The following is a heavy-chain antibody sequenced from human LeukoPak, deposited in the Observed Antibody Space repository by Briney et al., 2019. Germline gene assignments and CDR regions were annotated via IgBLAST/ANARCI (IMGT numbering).Heavy chain of an antibody. Sequence: GGSLRLSCAASGFTFSSYAMSWVRQAPGKGLEWVSTISISGGSTYYADSVKGRFTISRDNSKNTLYLQMNSLRAEDTAVYYCAKCILTGYYKGYMDVWGKGTTVTISS. CDR3: AKCILTGYYKGYMDV. CDR2: ISISGGST. J-gene: IGHJ6*03. CDR1: GFTFSSYA. D-gene: IGHD3-9*01. V-gene: IGHV3-23*01.